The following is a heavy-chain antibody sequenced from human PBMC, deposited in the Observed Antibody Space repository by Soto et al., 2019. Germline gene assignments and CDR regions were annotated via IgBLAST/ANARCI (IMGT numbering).Heavy chain of an antibody. CDR1: GGSISETYW. Sequence: QVQLQESGPGLVEPSETLSLTCAVSGGSISETYWWSWVRQPPGKGLEWIGEISHRGTPHYNPSLRRCVNMSTDTFRNQISLTLMSVTAADSASYYCARHIAVAGTRGFDYWGQGTLVTVSS. J-gene: IGHJ4*02. CDR3: ARHIAVAGTRGFDY. V-gene: IGHV4-4*02. D-gene: IGHD6-19*01. CDR2: ISHRGTP.